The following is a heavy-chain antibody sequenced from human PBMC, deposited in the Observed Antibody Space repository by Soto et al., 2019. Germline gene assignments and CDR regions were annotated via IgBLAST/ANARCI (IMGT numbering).Heavy chain of an antibody. CDR1: GFTFSSYE. Sequence: EVQLVESGGGLVQPGGSLRLSCAASGFTFSSYEMNWVRQAPGKGLEWVSYISSSGSTIYYADSVKGRFTISRDNAKNSLYLQMNSRRAEDTAVYYCARAKYWYFDLWGRGTLVTVSS. CDR3: ARAKYWYFDL. CDR2: ISSSGSTI. J-gene: IGHJ2*01. V-gene: IGHV3-48*03. D-gene: IGHD6-6*01.